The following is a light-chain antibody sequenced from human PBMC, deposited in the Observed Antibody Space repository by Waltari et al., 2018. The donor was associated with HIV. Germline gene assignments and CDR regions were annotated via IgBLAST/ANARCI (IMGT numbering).Light chain of an antibody. CDR2: AAP. V-gene: IGKV1-39*01. Sequence: DIQMTQSPSSLSASVGDRVTTTCRASQSISSYLNWYQQKPGKAPKLLIYAAPSLQSGVPSRFSGSGSGTDFTLTISSLQPEDFATYYCQQSYSTPQTFGQGTKLEIK. CDR3: QQSYSTPQT. CDR1: QSISSY. J-gene: IGKJ2*01.